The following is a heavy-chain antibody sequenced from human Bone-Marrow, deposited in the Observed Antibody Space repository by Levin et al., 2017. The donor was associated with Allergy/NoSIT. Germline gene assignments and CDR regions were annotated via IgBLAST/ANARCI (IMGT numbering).Heavy chain of an antibody. D-gene: IGHD2-21*01. CDR2: AHDSGNT. Sequence: PGGSLRLSCIVSGGSVRSYYWNWIRQSPGKGREWIGFAHDSGNTRYNPSLDSRVTLSVDTAKNQISLSLNSVTAADTAVYYCARWEEHNVNAFHIWGQGTMVTVSS. CDR1: GGSVRSYY. J-gene: IGHJ3*02. V-gene: IGHV4-59*08. CDR3: ARWEEHNVNAFHI.